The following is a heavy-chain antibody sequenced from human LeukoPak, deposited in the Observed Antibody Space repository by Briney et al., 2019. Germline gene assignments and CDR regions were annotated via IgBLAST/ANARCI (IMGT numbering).Heavy chain of an antibody. Sequence: SETLSLTCTVSGGSISSSSYYWGWIRQPPGKGLEWIGSIYYSGSTYYNPSLKSRVTISVDTSKNQFSLKLSSVTAADTAVYYCARASLAGGFGELTPYYYYGMDVWGQGTTVTVSS. D-gene: IGHD3-10*01. CDR1: GGSISSSSYY. V-gene: IGHV4-39*07. CDR2: IYYSGST. J-gene: IGHJ6*02. CDR3: ARASLAGGFGELTPYYYYGMDV.